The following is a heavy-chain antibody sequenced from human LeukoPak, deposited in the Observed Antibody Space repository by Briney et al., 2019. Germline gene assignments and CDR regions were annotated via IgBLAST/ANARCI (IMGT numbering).Heavy chain of an antibody. V-gene: IGHV1-2*02. CDR3: ARVNPAFSSNTNGVCYVFDY. CDR1: GYTFTSYY. D-gene: IGHD2-8*01. J-gene: IGHJ4*02. Sequence: GASVKVSCKASGYTFTSYYMHWVRQAPGQGLEWMGWINPNSGGTNYAQKFQGRVTMTRDTSISTAYMELSRLRSDDTAVYYCARVNPAFSSNTNGVCYVFDYWGQGTLVTVSS. CDR2: INPNSGGT.